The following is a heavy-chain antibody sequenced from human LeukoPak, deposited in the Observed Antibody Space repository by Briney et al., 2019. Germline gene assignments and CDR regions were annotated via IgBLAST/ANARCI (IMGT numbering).Heavy chain of an antibody. D-gene: IGHD3-22*01. CDR3: AKGYTMIKDFDY. V-gene: IGHV3-23*01. CDR2: INSSGGSI. Sequence: PGGSLRLSCAASGFTFSSYAMSWVRQAPGKGLEWVSVINSSGGSINYADSVKGRFTISRDNSKNTLYLQMNSLRAEDTAVYYCAKGYTMIKDFDYWGQGTLVTVSS. J-gene: IGHJ4*02. CDR1: GFTFSSYA.